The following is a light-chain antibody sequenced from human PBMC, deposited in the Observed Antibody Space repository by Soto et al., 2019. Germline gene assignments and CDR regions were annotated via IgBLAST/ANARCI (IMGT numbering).Light chain of an antibody. Sequence: EIVLTQSPGTVSLSPGEGASLSCRASQSVSSNQIAWYQQRPGQTPRLLMYGTSSRAPGIPDRFSGSGSGTGFTLTIRRLEPEDFAVYDCQHYDTTPAFGGGPKVEI. CDR1: QSVSSNQ. CDR2: GTS. J-gene: IGKJ4*01. V-gene: IGKV3-20*01. CDR3: QHYDTTPA.